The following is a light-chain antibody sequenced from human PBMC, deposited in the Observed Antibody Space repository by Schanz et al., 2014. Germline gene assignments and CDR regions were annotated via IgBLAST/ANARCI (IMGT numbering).Light chain of an antibody. CDR2: GDT. V-gene: IGLV1-40*01. J-gene: IGLJ2*01. CDR3: CSYAGSYVV. CDR1: SSNIGAGYD. Sequence: QSVLTQPPSVSGAPGQRVTISCTGSSSNIGAGYDVHWYQQLPGTAPKLLIHGDTNRPSGVPDRFSGSKSGSTACLTVSGLQAEDEADYYCCSYAGSYVVFGGGTKLTVL.